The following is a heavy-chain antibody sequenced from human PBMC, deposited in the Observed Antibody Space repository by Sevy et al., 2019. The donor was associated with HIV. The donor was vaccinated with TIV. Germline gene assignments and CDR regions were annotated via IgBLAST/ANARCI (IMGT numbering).Heavy chain of an antibody. CDR1: GFTVSSNY. D-gene: IGHD5-18*01. Sequence: GGSLRLSCAASGFTVSSNYMSWVRQAPGKGLEWVSVIYSGGSTYYADSVKGRFTISRDNSKNTLYLQMNSLRAQDTAVYYCTKYSYGYFDYWGQGTLVTVSS. CDR3: TKYSYGYFDY. J-gene: IGHJ4*02. V-gene: IGHV3-66*02. CDR2: IYSGGST.